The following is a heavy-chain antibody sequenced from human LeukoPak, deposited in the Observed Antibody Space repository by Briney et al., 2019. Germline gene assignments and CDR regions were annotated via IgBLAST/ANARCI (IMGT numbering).Heavy chain of an antibody. CDR3: ARGGTVVTHDY. Sequence: GGSLRLSCAVSGFTVSSNYMSWVRQAPGKGLEWVSVIYSGGSTYYADSVKGRFTISRDNSKNTLYLQMSSLRAEDTAVYYCARGGTVVTHDYWGQGTLVTVSS. D-gene: IGHD4-23*01. CDR1: GFTVSSNY. V-gene: IGHV3-53*01. J-gene: IGHJ4*02. CDR2: IYSGGST.